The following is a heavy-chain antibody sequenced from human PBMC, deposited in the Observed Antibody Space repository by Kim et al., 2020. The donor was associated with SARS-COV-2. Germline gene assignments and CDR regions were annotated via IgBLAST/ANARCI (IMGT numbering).Heavy chain of an antibody. CDR3: AKDRGSFWSLDY. D-gene: IGHD6-19*01. J-gene: IGHJ4*02. V-gene: IGHV3-30*02. Sequence: YVAAGKGRFPVSRDNSNDTLFLQMNSLRAEDTAMYYCAKDRGSFWSLDYWGLGTLVTVSS.